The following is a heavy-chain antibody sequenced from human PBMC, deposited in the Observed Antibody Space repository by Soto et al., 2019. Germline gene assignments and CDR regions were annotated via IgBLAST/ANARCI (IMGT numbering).Heavy chain of an antibody. CDR1: GFTFSSYA. V-gene: IGHV3-30-3*01. CDR3: ARGGDGYFDY. Sequence: GGSLRLSCAASGFTFSSYAMHWVRQAPGKGLEWVAVISYDGSNKYYADSVKGRFTIPRDNSKNTLYLQMNSLRAEDTAVYYCARGGDGYFDYWGQGTLVTVSS. D-gene: IGHD2-21*01. CDR2: ISYDGSNK. J-gene: IGHJ4*02.